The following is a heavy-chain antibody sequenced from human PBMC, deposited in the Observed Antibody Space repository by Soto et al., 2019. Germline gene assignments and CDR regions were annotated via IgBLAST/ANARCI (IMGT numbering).Heavy chain of an antibody. CDR3: ARTGGGMAPRPLDY. CDR1: GYTFTAYY. J-gene: IGHJ4*02. V-gene: IGHV1-2*02. CDR2: INPKFGDT. D-gene: IGHD6-6*01. Sequence: QVQLVQSGAEVKEPGDSVRVSCEASGYTFTAYYIHWVRQAPGQGLEWMGWINPKFGDTTYAQDFQGRVSMTRDMSISTVYMELSRLTSDDTAIYYCARTGGGMAPRPLDYWGQGTLVTVSS.